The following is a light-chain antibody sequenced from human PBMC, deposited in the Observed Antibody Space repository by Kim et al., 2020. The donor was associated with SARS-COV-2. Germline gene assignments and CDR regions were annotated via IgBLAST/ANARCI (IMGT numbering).Light chain of an antibody. CDR2: AAS. CDR3: QQLNSYPRLT. J-gene: IGKJ4*01. V-gene: IGKV1-9*01. CDR1: QGISSY. Sequence: DIQLTQSPSFLSASVGDRVTITCRASQGISSYLAWYQQKPGKAPKLLIYAASTLQSGVPSRSSGSGSGTEFTLTISSLQPEDFATYYCQQLNSYPRLTFGGGTKVDIK.